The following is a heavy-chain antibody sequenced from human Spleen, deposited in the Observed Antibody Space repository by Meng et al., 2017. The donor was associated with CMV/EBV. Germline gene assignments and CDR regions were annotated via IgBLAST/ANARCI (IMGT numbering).Heavy chain of an antibody. CDR2: INPNSGGT. CDR1: YY. Sequence: YYMHWVRQAPGQGLEWMGWINPNSGGTNYAQKFQGRVTMTRDTSISTAYMELSRLRSDDTAVYYCARVSVGYYDSSGYYRKGPFDYWGQGTLVTVSS. D-gene: IGHD3-22*01. V-gene: IGHV1-2*02. J-gene: IGHJ4*02. CDR3: ARVSVGYYDSSGYYRKGPFDY.